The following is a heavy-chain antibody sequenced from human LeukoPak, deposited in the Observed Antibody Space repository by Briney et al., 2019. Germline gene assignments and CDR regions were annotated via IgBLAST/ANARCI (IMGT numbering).Heavy chain of an antibody. V-gene: IGHV3-30*03. Sequence: PGGSLRLSCAASGFTFSSYAMSWVRQAPGKGLEWVAAISHDGTNIHYAESVMGRFTISRDNSKNMLYLQMNSLRAEDTALYYCAETGPTDFWGQGTLVTVSS. CDR2: ISHDGTNI. CDR3: AETGPTDF. CDR1: GFTFSSYA. J-gene: IGHJ4*02. D-gene: IGHD3-9*01.